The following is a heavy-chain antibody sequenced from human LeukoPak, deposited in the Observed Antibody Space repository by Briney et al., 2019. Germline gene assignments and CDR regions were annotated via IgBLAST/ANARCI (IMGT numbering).Heavy chain of an antibody. J-gene: IGHJ4*02. CDR3: ARDGGGGEFDY. Sequence: GGSLRLSCVASEFNFYAYWMTWVRQAPGRGLEWVANIKKDGSEKYYVDSVKGRFTISRDNAKNSLYLQMNSLRAEDTAVYFCARDGGGGEFDYWGQGTLVTVSS. CDR2: IKKDGSEK. CDR1: EFNFYAYW. D-gene: IGHD2-15*01. V-gene: IGHV3-7*01.